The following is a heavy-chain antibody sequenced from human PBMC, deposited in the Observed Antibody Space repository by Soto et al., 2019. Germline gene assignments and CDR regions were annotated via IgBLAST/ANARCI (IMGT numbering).Heavy chain of an antibody. J-gene: IGHJ4*02. CDR1: GDTFTSYD. CDR2: MNPSNGKT. CDR3: ARGGYCSDGDGLYYFDS. D-gene: IGHD2-15*01. V-gene: IGHV1-8*01. Sequence: QVQLVQSGAEVKKPGASVKVSCKASGDTFTSYDINWVRQATGQGREWMGRMNPSNGKTDYARKFHGRVTMTRTTSIKTAYLELSSLRVYDTAGDYFARGGYCSDGDGLYYFDSWGQGTLVTVSS.